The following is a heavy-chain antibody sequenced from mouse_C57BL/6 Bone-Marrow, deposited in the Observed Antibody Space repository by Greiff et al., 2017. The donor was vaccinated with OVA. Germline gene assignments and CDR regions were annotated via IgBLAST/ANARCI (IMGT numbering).Heavy chain of an antibody. Sequence: QVQLQQPGAELVKPGASVKMSCKASGYTFTSYWITWVKQRPGQGLEWIGDLYPGSGRTNYNEKFKSKATLTVDTSSSTAYMQLSSLTSEDSAVYYCARSGITTVEGDFAMDYWGQGTSVTVSS. D-gene: IGHD1-1*01. CDR1: GYTFTSYW. CDR2: LYPGSGRT. CDR3: ARSGITTVEGDFAMDY. V-gene: IGHV1-55*01. J-gene: IGHJ4*01.